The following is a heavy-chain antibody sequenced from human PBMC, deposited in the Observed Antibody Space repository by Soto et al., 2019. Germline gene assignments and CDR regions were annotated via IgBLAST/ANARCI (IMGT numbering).Heavy chain of an antibody. V-gene: IGHV3-53*01. Sequence: PGGSLRLSCAASGFTVSRDYMSWVRQAPGKGLEWVSVIYTGGSTYYADSVKGRFTFSRDNSKNTLYLQMNSLRAEDTAVYYCARAYGGNPALFDPWGQGTLVT. CDR1: GFTVSRDY. CDR2: IYTGGST. CDR3: ARAYGGNPALFDP. J-gene: IGHJ5*02. D-gene: IGHD4-17*01.